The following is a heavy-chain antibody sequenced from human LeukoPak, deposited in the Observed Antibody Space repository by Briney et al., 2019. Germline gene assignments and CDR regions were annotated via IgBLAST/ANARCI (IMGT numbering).Heavy chain of an antibody. V-gene: IGHV3-11*01. D-gene: IGHD3-22*01. J-gene: IGHJ4*02. CDR3: ARGGGKYYYDSSGYYFDY. Sequence: GGSLRLSCAASGFTFSDYYMSWIRQAPGRGLEWVSYISSSGSTIYYADSVKGRFTISRDNAKNSLYLQMNSLRAEDTAVYYCARGGGKYYYDSSGYYFDYWGQGTLVTVSS. CDR2: ISSSGSTI. CDR1: GFTFSDYY.